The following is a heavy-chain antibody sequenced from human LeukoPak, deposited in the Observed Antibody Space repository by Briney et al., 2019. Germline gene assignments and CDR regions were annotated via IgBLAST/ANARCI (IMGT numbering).Heavy chain of an antibody. J-gene: IGHJ3*02. CDR1: GFTFSSYA. CDR2: ISDSGGST. V-gene: IGHV3-23*01. Sequence: GGSLRLFCAASGFTFSSYAMIWVRQAPGKGLEWVSSISDSGGSTYYADSAKGRFTISRDNSKNTLYLQMNSLRAEDTAVYYCAKVSHSSWQNDAFDIWGQGTMVTVSS. D-gene: IGHD6-13*01. CDR3: AKVSHSSWQNDAFDI.